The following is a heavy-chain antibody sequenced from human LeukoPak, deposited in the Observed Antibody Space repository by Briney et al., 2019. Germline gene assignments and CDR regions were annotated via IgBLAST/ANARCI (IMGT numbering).Heavy chain of an antibody. D-gene: IGHD6-13*01. J-gene: IGHJ5*02. Sequence: GGSLRLSCSASGFTFSSYSMHWVRQAPGKGLEYVSGISSNGGSKNYADSVKGRFTMSRDNSKNSLYLHMNSLRAEDTAVYYCARDRGAATGTNNWFDPWGQGTLVTVSS. CDR1: GFTFSSYS. CDR3: ARDRGAATGTNNWFDP. CDR2: ISSNGGSK. V-gene: IGHV3-64*04.